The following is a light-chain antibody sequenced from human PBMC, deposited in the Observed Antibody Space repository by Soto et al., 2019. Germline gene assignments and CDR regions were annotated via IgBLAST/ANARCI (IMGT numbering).Light chain of an antibody. CDR1: QTISDY. Sequence: DIQMTQSPSSLSASVGDRVTITCRTSQTISDYVNWYQHKPGKAPKLLISAASSLQSGVPSRFSGRGSGTDFTLTISSLQPEDFATYYCQQSYSTLTFGPGTKVDIK. V-gene: IGKV1-39*01. J-gene: IGKJ3*01. CDR3: QQSYSTLT. CDR2: AAS.